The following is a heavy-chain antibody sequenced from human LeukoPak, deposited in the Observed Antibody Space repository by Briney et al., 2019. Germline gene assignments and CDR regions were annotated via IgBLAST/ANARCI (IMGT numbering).Heavy chain of an antibody. Sequence: GGSLRLSCAASGFTFSSYAMSWVRQAPGKGLEWASAISGSGGSTYYADSVKGRFTISRDNSKNTLYLQMNSLRAEDTAVYYCAKGLAHQIHYGMDVWGQGTTVTVSS. D-gene: IGHD2-2*01. CDR1: GFTFSSYA. V-gene: IGHV3-23*01. CDR3: AKGLAHQIHYGMDV. CDR2: ISGSGGST. J-gene: IGHJ6*02.